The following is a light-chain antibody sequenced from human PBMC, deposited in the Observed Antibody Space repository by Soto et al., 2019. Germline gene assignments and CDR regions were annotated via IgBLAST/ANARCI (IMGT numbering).Light chain of an antibody. CDR2: DAS. CDR1: QDISNY. Sequence: DIQMTQSPSSLSASVGDRVTITCQASQDISNYLNWYQQKPGKAPKLLIYDASNLETGVPSRFSGRGSETDFTFTISSLQPEDIATYYCQQYDNLPITFGGGTKVEIK. CDR3: QQYDNLPIT. J-gene: IGKJ4*01. V-gene: IGKV1-33*01.